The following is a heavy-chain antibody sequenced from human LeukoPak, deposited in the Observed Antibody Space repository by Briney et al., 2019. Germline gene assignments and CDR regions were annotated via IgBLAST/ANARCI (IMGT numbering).Heavy chain of an antibody. Sequence: ASVKVSCKASGYTFTGYYMHWGRQVPGQGLEGMGWINTNSGGTNYAQKFQGRVTMTRDTSISTAYMEPSRLRSDDTAVYYCAREKRIPNWFDPWGQGTLVTVSS. CDR2: INTNSGGT. CDR1: GYTFTGYY. D-gene: IGHD2-15*01. CDR3: AREKRIPNWFDP. J-gene: IGHJ5*02. V-gene: IGHV1-2*02.